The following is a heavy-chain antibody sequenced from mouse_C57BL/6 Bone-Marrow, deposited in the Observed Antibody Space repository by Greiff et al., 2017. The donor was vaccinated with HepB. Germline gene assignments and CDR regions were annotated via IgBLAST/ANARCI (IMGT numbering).Heavy chain of an antibody. J-gene: IGHJ2*01. V-gene: IGHV1-55*01. CDR1: GYTFASYW. CDR2: IYPGSGST. CDR3: AIHVYYYGSSYDY. D-gene: IGHD1-1*01. Sequence: QVQLQQSGAELVKPGASVKMSCKASGYTFASYWITWVKQRPGQGLEWIGDIYPGSGSTNYNEKFKSKATLTVDTSSSTAYMQLNSLTSEDSAVYYCAIHVYYYGSSYDYWGQGTTLTVSS.